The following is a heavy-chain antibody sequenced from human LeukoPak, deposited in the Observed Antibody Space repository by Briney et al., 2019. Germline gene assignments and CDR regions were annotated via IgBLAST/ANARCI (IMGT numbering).Heavy chain of an antibody. D-gene: IGHD6-13*01. CDR2: IKGDGSEK. CDR1: GFTFSSYW. CDR3: ARSTISSWWAYDY. V-gene: IGHV3-7*01. Sequence: SGGSLRLSCAASGFTFSSYWMSWFRQAPGKELEWMTNIKGDGSEKFYVDSVKGRFTISRDNAKNLLFLQMNSLRAEDTAVFYCARSTISSWWAYDYWGQGTLVSVSS. J-gene: IGHJ4*02.